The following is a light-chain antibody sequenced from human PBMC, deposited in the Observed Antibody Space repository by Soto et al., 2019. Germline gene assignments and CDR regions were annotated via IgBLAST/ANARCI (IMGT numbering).Light chain of an antibody. CDR2: EVT. Sequence: QSALTQPASVSESPGQSITISCTGTSGDVGGHNYVSWYQHHPGKVPKLIIYEVTHRPSGVSTRFSGSKSGNTASLTISGLQAEDEADYFCSSYTSRYSHVVFGGGTKLTVL. CDR3: SSYTSRYSHVV. CDR1: SGDVGGHNY. J-gene: IGLJ2*01. V-gene: IGLV2-14*01.